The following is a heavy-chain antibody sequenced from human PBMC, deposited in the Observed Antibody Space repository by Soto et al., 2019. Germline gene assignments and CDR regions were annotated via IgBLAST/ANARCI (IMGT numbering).Heavy chain of an antibody. CDR2: INHFGSF. V-gene: IGHV4-34*01. D-gene: IGHD2-21*01. CDR3: ARGGISHGAYFYYMDV. J-gene: IGHJ6*03. CDR1: GGSLSDYF. Sequence: SETLSLTCVVSGGSLSDYFWSWIRQPPGMALEWIGEINHFGSFNYNPSLKSRVTISVDPSNNHFSLTLTSVTAADPVIFYCARGGISHGAYFYYMDVWDRGTTVTVSS.